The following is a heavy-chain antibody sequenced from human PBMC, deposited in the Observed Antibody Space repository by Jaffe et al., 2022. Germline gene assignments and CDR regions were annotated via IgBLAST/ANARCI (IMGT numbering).Heavy chain of an antibody. CDR1: GFTFRNYA. V-gene: IGHV3-23*01. Sequence: EVQLLDSGGGLVQPGGSLRLSCAASGFTFRNYAMSWVRQAPGKGLEWVSGISDSGGSTYYADSVKGRFTISRDNSKNTVYLQMNSLRAEDTAVYYCAKSPIPWAPTYFDYWGQGTLVTVSS. J-gene: IGHJ4*02. CDR2: ISDSGGST. CDR3: AKSPIPWAPTYFDY. D-gene: IGHD7-27*01.